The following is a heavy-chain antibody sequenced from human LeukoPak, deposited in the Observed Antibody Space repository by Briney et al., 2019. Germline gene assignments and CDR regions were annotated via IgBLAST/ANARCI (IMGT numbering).Heavy chain of an antibody. V-gene: IGHV3-48*04. CDR1: GFTFSSYA. D-gene: IGHD1-26*01. CDR2: ISSSGSTI. Sequence: PGGSLRLSCAASGFTFSSYAMSWVRQAPGKGLEWVSYISSSGSTIYYADSVKGRFTISRDNAKNSLYLQMNSLRAEDTAVYYCARHMGATTYYFDYWGQGTLVTVSS. J-gene: IGHJ4*02. CDR3: ARHMGATTYYFDY.